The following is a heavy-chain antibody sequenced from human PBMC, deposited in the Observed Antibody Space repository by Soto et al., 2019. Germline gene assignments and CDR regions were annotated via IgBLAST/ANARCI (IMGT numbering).Heavy chain of an antibody. CDR1: GFIFSGSA. J-gene: IGHJ6*02. CDR2: IRRGANSYTT. Sequence: EGQLVESGGGLVQPGESLKLSCAASGFIFSGSAVHWVRQAAGKGLEWVGRIRRGANSYTTEYAVLVKGRFTISRDDLKNTAYLQMNSLKIEDTAVYYCARRDDGRFYYNYGLDVWGQGTTVTVSS. V-gene: IGHV3-73*02. D-gene: IGHD3-22*01. CDR3: ARRDDGRFYYNYGLDV.